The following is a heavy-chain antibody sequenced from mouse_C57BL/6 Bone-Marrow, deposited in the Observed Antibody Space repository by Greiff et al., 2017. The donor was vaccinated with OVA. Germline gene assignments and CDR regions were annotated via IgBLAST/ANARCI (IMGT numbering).Heavy chain of an antibody. Sequence: QVQLQQPGAELVRPGSSVKLSCKASGYTFTSYWMHWVKQRPIQGLEWIGNIDPSDSETHYNQKFKDKATLTVDKSSSTAYMQLSSLTSEDSAVYYCARNYYYGSSDWYFDVWGTGTTVTVSS. J-gene: IGHJ1*03. D-gene: IGHD1-1*01. V-gene: IGHV1-52*01. CDR3: ARNYYYGSSDWYFDV. CDR1: GYTFTSYW. CDR2: IDPSDSET.